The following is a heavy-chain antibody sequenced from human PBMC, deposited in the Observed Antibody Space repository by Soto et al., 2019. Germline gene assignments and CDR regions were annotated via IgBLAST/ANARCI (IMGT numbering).Heavy chain of an antibody. J-gene: IGHJ4*02. V-gene: IGHV1-18*01. D-gene: IGHD3-16*02. CDR2: ISAYNGNT. CDR1: GYTFTRYG. CDR3: ARDSSPNYIWGSYPLTLNFDY. Sequence: ASVKVSCKASGYTFTRYGVSWVRQAPGQGLEWMGWISAYNGNTNYAQKLQGRVTMTTDTSTSTAYMELRSLRSDDTAVYYCARDSSPNYIWGSYPLTLNFDYWGQGTLVTVSS.